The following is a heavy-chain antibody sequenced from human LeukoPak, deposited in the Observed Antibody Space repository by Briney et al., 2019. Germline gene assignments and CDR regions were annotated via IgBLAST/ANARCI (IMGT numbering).Heavy chain of an antibody. CDR1: GDSVSSNSGA. CDR2: TYYRSNWYN. J-gene: IGHJ4*02. V-gene: IGHV6-1*01. D-gene: IGHD1-26*01. CDR3: ARESIGTYCFDY. Sequence: SQTLSLTCAISGDSVSSNSGAWNWIRQSPSRGLEWLGRTYYRSNWYNDYTVSVRSRITINPDTSKNQFSLHLNSVTPEDTAVYYCARESIGTYCFDYWGQGSLVTVSS.